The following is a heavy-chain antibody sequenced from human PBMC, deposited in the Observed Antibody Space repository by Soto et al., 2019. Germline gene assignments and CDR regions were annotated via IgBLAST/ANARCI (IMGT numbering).Heavy chain of an antibody. CDR3: ARFVYQFVTTRDDGIDV. V-gene: IGHV1-8*01. CDR2: MNPNSGNT. Sequence: ASVMLCCKARGNSFTSYDINWVRQASGLGIEWMGWMNPNSGNTGYAQKFQGRVTMNRNTSISTAYMELSSLRSEDTAVYYCARFVYQFVTTRDDGIDVWGQGTTDTVSS. J-gene: IGHJ6*02. D-gene: IGHD2-8*01. CDR1: GNSFTSYD.